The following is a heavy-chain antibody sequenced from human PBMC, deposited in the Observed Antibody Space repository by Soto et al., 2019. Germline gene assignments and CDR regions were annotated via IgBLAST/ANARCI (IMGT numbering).Heavy chain of an antibody. V-gene: IGHV4-59*02. CDR3: ARVVYYYGSGNMDV. D-gene: IGHD3-10*01. CDR1: GDSVSSYY. Sequence: QVQLQESGPGLVKPSETLSLTCTVSGDSVSSYYWSWIRQPPGKGLEWIGYIYYSRITNYNPSLKSRVTISVDTSKNQFSLKLSSVTAADTAVYYCARVVYYYGSGNMDVWGQGTTVTVSS. CDR2: IYYSRIT. J-gene: IGHJ6*02.